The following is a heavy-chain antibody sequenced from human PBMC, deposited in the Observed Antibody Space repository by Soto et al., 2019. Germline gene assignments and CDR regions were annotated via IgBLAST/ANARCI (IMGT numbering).Heavy chain of an antibody. J-gene: IGHJ6*02. V-gene: IGHV3-74*01. Sequence: GGSLRLSCAASGFTFSSYWMHWVRQAPGKGLVWVSRINSDGSSTSYADSVKGRFTISRDNAKNTLYLQMNSLRAEDTAVYYCARRDYAAVGGYYGMDVWGQGTKVTVYS. D-gene: IGHD3-16*01. CDR1: GFTFSSYW. CDR3: ARRDYAAVGGYYGMDV. CDR2: INSDGSST.